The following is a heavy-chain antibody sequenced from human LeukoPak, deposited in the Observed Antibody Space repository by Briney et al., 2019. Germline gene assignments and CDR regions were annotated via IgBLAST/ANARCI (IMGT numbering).Heavy chain of an antibody. V-gene: IGHV4-61*01. Sequence: SETLSLTCTVSGGSVSSGSYYWSWIRQPPGKGLEWIGYIYYSGSTNYNPSLKSRVTISVDTSKNQFSLKLSSVTAADTAVYYCARESEYCSGGSCPALDYWGQGTLVTVSP. D-gene: IGHD2-15*01. CDR2: IYYSGST. CDR1: GGSVSSGSYY. J-gene: IGHJ4*02. CDR3: ARESEYCSGGSCPALDY.